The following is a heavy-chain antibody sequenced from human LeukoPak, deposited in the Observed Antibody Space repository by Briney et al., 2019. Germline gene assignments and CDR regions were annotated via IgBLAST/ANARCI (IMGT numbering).Heavy chain of an antibody. CDR2: SFHSGGT. D-gene: IGHD5-12*01. CDR3: AREYSAFDLHYYFYMDV. J-gene: IGHJ6*03. CDR1: GGSIISGDYY. V-gene: IGHV4-31*03. Sequence: SQTLSLTCTVSGGSIISGDYYWTWIRQHPGKGLEWIGYSFHSGGTYYNPSLKSRLTISVDTTKNQFSPKLRSVTAADTAVYYCAREYSAFDLHYYFYMDVWGKGTTVTVSS.